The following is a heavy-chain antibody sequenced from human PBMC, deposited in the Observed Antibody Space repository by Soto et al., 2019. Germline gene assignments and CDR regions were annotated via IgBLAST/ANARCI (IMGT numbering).Heavy chain of an antibody. J-gene: IGHJ6*02. CDR1: GYTFTGCY. D-gene: IGHD5-18*01. CDR2: INPNSGGT. Sequence: ASVKVSCKASGYTFTGCYMHWVRQAPGQGLEWMGWINPNSGGTNYAQKFQGRVTMTRDTSISIAYMELSRLRSDDTAVYYCARDWVDTAIQGHYYYYYGMDVWGQGTTVTVSS. V-gene: IGHV1-2*02. CDR3: ARDWVDTAIQGHYYYYYGMDV.